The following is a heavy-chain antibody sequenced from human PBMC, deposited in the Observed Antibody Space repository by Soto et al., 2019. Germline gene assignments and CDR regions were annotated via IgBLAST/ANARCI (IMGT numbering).Heavy chain of an antibody. J-gene: IGHJ4*02. CDR1: GFTFSNFG. D-gene: IGHD6-13*01. V-gene: IGHV3-30*18. CDR3: AKFWGPVTAAVDDY. CDR2: ISYDGNIK. Sequence: QVQLVESGGGVVQPGRSLRLSCAASGFTFSNFGMHWVRQDPGKGLEWVASISYDGNIKYSADSVKGRFTISRDNSKNTLYLQMNSLRSEDTAVYCCAKFWGPVTAAVDDYWGQGTLVTVSS.